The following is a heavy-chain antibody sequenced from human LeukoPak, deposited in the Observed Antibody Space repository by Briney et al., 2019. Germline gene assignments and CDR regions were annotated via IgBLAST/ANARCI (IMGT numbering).Heavy chain of an antibody. CDR3: ARERRGSTSGWFNFDC. CDR1: AFTFSGYW. Sequence: GGSLRLSCAASAFTFSGYWMTWVRQAPGKGLEWVANIKQDGSEKYYVDSVKGRFTISRDNAKNSLSLQMSGLRAEDTAVYYCARERRGSTSGWFNFDCWGQGTLVTVSS. D-gene: IGHD6-19*01. CDR2: IKQDGSEK. J-gene: IGHJ4*02. V-gene: IGHV3-7*01.